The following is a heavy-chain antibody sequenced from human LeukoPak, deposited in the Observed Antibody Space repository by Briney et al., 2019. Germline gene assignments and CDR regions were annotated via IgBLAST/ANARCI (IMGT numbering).Heavy chain of an antibody. V-gene: IGHV1-3*01. CDR2: INAGNGNT. Sequence: ALVKVSCKASGYTFTSYAMHWVRQAPGQRLEWMGWINAGNGNTKYSQKFQGRVTITRDTSASTAYMELSSLRSEDTAVYYCASPRPNYYGSGSYSTYYYGMDVWGKGTTVTVSS. CDR1: GYTFTSYA. CDR3: ASPRPNYYGSGSYSTYYYGMDV. D-gene: IGHD3-10*01. J-gene: IGHJ6*04.